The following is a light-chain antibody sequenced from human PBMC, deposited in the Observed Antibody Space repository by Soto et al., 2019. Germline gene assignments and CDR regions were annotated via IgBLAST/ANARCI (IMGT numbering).Light chain of an antibody. J-gene: IGKJ1*01. Sequence: DIQITHAPSSVSASVGDRVTITCRASQDISGWLAWFQQKPGKAPNLLIYAASILQSGVPSRFSGSGSGTDFTLTITYLQPEDFATYYCQQANSFPWTFGQGTKVDIK. V-gene: IGKV1D-12*01. CDR3: QQANSFPWT. CDR1: QDISGW. CDR2: AAS.